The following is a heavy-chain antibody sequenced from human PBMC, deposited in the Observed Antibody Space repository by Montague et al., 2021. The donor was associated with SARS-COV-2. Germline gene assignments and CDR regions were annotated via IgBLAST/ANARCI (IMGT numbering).Heavy chain of an antibody. CDR2: VNQSGTT. J-gene: IGHJ3*02. Sequence: SETLSLTCPLSGGSCSKDYWRRTRQPPAKVLAWIGEVNQSGTTIYNPSVKSGVTISEDTPKNQFYLRLNSVTAADTAVYYCARGRRPVVVPGAGPAGRAFDIWGQGTMVTVSS. D-gene: IGHD2-2*01. CDR3: ARGRRPVVVPGAGPAGRAFDI. V-gene: IGHV4-34*01. CDR1: GGSCSKDY.